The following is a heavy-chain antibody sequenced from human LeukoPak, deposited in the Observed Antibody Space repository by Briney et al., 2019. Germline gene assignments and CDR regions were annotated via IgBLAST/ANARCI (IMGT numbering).Heavy chain of an antibody. CDR2: ISAYNGNT. Sequence: ASVKVSCTASGYTFTSYGISWVRQAPGQGLEWMGWISAYNGNTNYAQKLQGRVTMTTDTSTSTAYMELRSLRSDDTAVYYCARARRITIFGVVTPPGDYYMDVWGKGTTVTVSS. J-gene: IGHJ6*03. V-gene: IGHV1-18*01. CDR1: GYTFTSYG. D-gene: IGHD3-3*01. CDR3: ARARRITIFGVVTPPGDYYMDV.